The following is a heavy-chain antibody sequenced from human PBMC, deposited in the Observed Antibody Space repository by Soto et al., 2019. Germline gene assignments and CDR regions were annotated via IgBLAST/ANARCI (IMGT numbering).Heavy chain of an antibody. Sequence: EQLLESGGGLVQPGGSLRLSCAASGFTFSNYAMSWVRQAPGKGLEWVSAMSGGGGSPSYADSVKGRFTISRDNSKNTLELEMNKLRAGDTGGKYFTKIRTNTTGASDCWGQGTLVTVSS. V-gene: IGHV3-23*01. J-gene: IGHJ4*02. CDR2: MSGGGGSP. D-gene: IGHD1-1*01. CDR1: GFTFSNYA. CDR3: TKIRTNTTGASDC.